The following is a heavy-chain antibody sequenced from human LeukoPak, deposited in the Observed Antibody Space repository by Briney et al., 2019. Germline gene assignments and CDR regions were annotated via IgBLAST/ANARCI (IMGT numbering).Heavy chain of an antibody. CDR1: GGSISSYY. J-gene: IGHJ4*02. V-gene: IGHV4-59*01. CDR3: ASWQLKGDYFDY. Sequence: SETLSLTCTVSGGSISSYYWSWIRQHPGKGLEWIGYIYYSGSTTYNPSLKSRVTISVDTSKIQLSLKLSSVTAAETAVYYCASWQLKGDYFDYWGQGTLVTVSS. D-gene: IGHD1-26*01. CDR2: IYYSGST.